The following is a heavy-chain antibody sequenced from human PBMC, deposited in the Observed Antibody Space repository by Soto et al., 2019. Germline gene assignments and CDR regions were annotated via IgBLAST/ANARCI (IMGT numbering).Heavy chain of an antibody. V-gene: IGHV3-33*01. CDR3: ARAHTMMILDRFDP. CDR2: IRFDGSKK. J-gene: IGHJ5*02. Sequence: GGSLSLSCAASGFKFRNYAIHWVRQAPGKGLEWLAVIRFDGSKKYYADSVKGRFTISRDNSKNTVYLDMNSLTADDSGVFYCARAHTMMILDRFDPWGHGTLVTVSS. D-gene: IGHD3-22*01. CDR1: GFKFRNYA.